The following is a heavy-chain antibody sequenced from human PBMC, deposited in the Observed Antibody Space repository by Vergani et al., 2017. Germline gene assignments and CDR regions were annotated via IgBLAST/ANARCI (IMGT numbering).Heavy chain of an antibody. D-gene: IGHD3-3*01. CDR1: GYSFTSYW. CDR2: IYPGDSDT. CDR3: AKGNYDFWSGYPSSYWYFDL. Sequence: VQLVQSGAEVKKPGESLKISCKGSGYSFTSYWIGWVRQMPGKGLEWMGIIYPGDSDTRYSPSFQGQVTISADKSISTAYLQWSSLKASDTAMYYCAKGNYDFWSGYPSSYWYFDLWGRGTLVTVSS. J-gene: IGHJ2*01. V-gene: IGHV5-51*01.